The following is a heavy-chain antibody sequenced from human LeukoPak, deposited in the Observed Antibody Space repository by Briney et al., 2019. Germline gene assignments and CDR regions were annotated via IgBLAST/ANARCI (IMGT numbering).Heavy chain of an antibody. CDR2: ISGDGVSA. V-gene: IGHV3-23*01. J-gene: IGHJ3*02. D-gene: IGHD1-14*01. CDR3: ARAGPYDAFDI. Sequence: GGSLRLSCAASGFTFSSYAMRWVRQAPGKGLQRVSAISGDGVSAFYADSVKGRFTISRDNSKNTLYLQMNSLRAEDTAVYYCARAGPYDAFDIWGQGTMVTVSS. CDR1: GFTFSSYA.